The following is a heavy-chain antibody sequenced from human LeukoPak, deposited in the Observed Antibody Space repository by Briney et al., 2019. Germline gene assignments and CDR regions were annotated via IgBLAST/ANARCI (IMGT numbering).Heavy chain of an antibody. J-gene: IGHJ3*02. CDR2: ISAYNGNT. D-gene: IGHD3-3*01. V-gene: IGHV1-18*01. Sequence: ASVKVSCKASGYTFTSYGISWARQAPGQGLEWMGWISAYNGNTNYAQKLQGRVTMTTDTSTSTAYMELRSLRSDDTDVYYCARVYYDFWSGYEYDAFDIWGQGTMVTVSS. CDR1: GYTFTSYG. CDR3: ARVYYDFWSGYEYDAFDI.